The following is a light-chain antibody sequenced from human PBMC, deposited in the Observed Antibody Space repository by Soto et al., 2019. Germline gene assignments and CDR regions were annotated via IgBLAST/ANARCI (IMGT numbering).Light chain of an antibody. CDR2: WAS. CDR3: QQYTGPWT. J-gene: IGKJ1*01. CDR1: QSVLYSSNNKNY. Sequence: DIVMTQSPDSLAVSLGERATINCKSSQSVLYSSNNKNYLAWYQQKPGQPPKLLIYWASTRESGVPDRFSGSGAGTDFTLTISSLQADDVAVYSCQQYTGPWTFGQGTKVEIK. V-gene: IGKV4-1*01.